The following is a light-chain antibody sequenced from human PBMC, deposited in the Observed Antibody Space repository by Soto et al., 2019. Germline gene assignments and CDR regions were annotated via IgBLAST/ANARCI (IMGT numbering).Light chain of an antibody. CDR1: QTINSG. V-gene: IGKV3-20*01. CDR2: GVS. CDR3: QQYGGSPYA. J-gene: IGKJ2*01. Sequence: EIVLTQSPATLSSSPGERATLSCRASQTINSGLAWYQHKRGQAPRLLIYGVSVRAIGIPDRFGGSGSGTDFTLTISRLEPEDFAVYFCQQYGGSPYAFGQGTKVDIK.